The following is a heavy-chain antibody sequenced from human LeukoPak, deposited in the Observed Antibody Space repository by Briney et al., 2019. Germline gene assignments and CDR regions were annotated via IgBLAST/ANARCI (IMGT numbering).Heavy chain of an antibody. D-gene: IGHD5-24*01. CDR1: GFTFSSYG. J-gene: IGHJ5*02. CDR2: ISGSGGST. V-gene: IGHV3-23*01. Sequence: GGSLRLSCAASGFTFSSYGMSWVRQAPGKGLEWVSAISGSGGSTYYADSVKGRFTISRDNSKNTLYLQMNSLRAEDTAVYYCAKGRRTVEMATAPWFDPWGQGTLVTVSS. CDR3: AKGRRTVEMATAPWFDP.